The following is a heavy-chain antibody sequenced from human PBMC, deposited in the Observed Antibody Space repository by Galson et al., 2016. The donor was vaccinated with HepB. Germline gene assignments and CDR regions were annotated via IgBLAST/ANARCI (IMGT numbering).Heavy chain of an antibody. CDR2: ISGSGIRT. CDR3: AKELVARLGYYLDY. CDR1: GFTFSSYY. V-gene: IGHV3-23*01. Sequence: SLRLSCAASGFTFSSYYMSWVRQAPGKGLEWVSNISGSGIRTYYADSVKGRFTISRDNSRETLYLQMNSLRAEDTAVYYCAKELVARLGYYLDYWGQGTLVTVSS. D-gene: IGHD3-16*01. J-gene: IGHJ4*02.